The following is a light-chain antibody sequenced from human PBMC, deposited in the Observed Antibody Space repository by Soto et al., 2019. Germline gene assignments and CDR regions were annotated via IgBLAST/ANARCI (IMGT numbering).Light chain of an antibody. CDR3: QQYDTFPVT. Sequence: DVQMTQSPSSLSASVGDRVTSTCQASQDINSYLSWYQQRPGKAPKLLIYDAFTLETGVPSRFSGSGSGTDFIFTISSLQPEDFATYYCQQYDTFPVTFGQGTRLEI. CDR2: DAF. V-gene: IGKV1-33*01. CDR1: QDINSY. J-gene: IGKJ5*01.